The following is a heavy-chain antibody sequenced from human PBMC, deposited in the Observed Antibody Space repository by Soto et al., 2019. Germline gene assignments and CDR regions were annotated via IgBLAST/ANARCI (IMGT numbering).Heavy chain of an antibody. Sequence: EVQLLDSGGGLVQPGGSLRLSCAASGFTFSNYAMTWVRQGPGKGLEWVSGISGSGGRSYYADSVKGRFTISRDNSKSTWYLQMNSLRAEDTAVYHCAKAYFVWSSEQPYYFDYWGQGTLVTVSS. D-gene: IGHD3-16*01. CDR2: ISGSGGRS. J-gene: IGHJ4*02. CDR3: AKAYFVWSSEQPYYFDY. CDR1: GFTFSNYA. V-gene: IGHV3-23*01.